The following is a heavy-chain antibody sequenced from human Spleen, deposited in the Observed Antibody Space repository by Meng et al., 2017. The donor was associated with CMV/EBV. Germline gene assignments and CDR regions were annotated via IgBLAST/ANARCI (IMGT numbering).Heavy chain of an antibody. V-gene: IGHV1-2*02. CDR3: ARDQGSRLLNYGMDV. CDR2: INCNSGDT. CDR1: GYTFTGFF. J-gene: IGHJ6*02. Sequence: ASVKVSCKASGYTFTGFFIHWVRQAPGQGLEWMGWINCNSGDTNYAQKFHGRVTMTRDTSISTAYMDLSRLRSDDAAVYYCARDQGSRLLNYGMDVWGQGTTVTVS.